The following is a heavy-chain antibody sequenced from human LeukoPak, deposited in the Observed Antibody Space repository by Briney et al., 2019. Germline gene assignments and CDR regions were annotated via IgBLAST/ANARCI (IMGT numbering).Heavy chain of an antibody. CDR2: INHSGST. V-gene: IGHV4-34*01. J-gene: IGHJ3*02. CDR3: ARGVHYYDSSGYYYGRSAFDI. Sequence: SETLSLTCAVYGGSFSGYYWSWIRQPPGKGLEWIGEINHSGSTDYNPSLKSRVTISVDTSKNQFSLKLSSVTAADTAVYYCARGVHYYDSSGYYYGRSAFDIWGQGTMVTVSS. D-gene: IGHD3-22*01. CDR1: GGSFSGYY.